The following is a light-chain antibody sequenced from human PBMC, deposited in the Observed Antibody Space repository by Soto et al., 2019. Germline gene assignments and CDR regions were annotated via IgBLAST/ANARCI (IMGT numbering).Light chain of an antibody. CDR1: ENVRTF. V-gene: IGKV3-11*01. J-gene: IGKJ1*01. CDR2: GAS. Sequence: EVVFTQSPSTLSLSLGERATPSCRASENVRTFVDWYQQKPGQAPRLLIYGASNRATGIPARFSGSGSGTDFTLTISNLEPEDFAVYYCQQHSHWPPWTFGQGTKVDIK. CDR3: QQHSHWPPWT.